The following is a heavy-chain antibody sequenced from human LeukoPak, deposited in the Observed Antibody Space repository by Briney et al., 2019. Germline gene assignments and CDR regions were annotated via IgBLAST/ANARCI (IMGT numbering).Heavy chain of an antibody. Sequence: PGGSLRLSCAASGFTVSSNYMSWVRQAPGKGLEWVSVIYSGGSTYYADSVKGRFTISRDNSKNTLCLQMNSLRAEDTAVYYCAKAVTTSYYFDYWGQGTLVTVSS. CDR2: IYSGGST. CDR1: GFTVSSNY. V-gene: IGHV3-53*01. J-gene: IGHJ4*02. CDR3: AKAVTTSYYFDY. D-gene: IGHD4-17*01.